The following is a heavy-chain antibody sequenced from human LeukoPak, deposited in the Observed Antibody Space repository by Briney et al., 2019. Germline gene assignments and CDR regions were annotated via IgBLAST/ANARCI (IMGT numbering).Heavy chain of an antibody. V-gene: IGHV3-74*01. CDR3: ARDSNYGMDV. J-gene: IGHJ6*02. D-gene: IGHD4-11*01. CDR1: GFTFSSYW. Sequence: GGSLRLSCTASGFTFSSYWMHWVRQAAGKGLVWVSHINRDGSSTSHADSVKGRFTISRDNAKNTLYLQMNSLRAEDTAVYYCARDSNYGMDVWGQGTTVTVSS. CDR2: INRDGSST.